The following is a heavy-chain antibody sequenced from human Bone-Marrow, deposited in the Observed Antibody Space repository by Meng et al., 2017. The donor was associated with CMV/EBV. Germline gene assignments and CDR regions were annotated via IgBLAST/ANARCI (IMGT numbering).Heavy chain of an antibody. Sequence: GGSLRLSCAASGFTFSSYSMNWVRQAPGKGLEWVAVISYDGSNKYYADSVKGRFTISRDNAKNSLYLQMNSLRAEDTAVYYCARDLAGDAFDIWGEGTMGTVS. CDR1: GFTFSSYS. CDR2: ISYDGSNK. V-gene: IGHV3-30*03. D-gene: IGHD3-16*01. J-gene: IGHJ3*02. CDR3: ARDLAGDAFDI.